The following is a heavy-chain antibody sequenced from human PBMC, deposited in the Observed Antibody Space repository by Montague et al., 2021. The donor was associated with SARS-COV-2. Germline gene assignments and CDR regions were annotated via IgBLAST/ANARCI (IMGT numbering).Heavy chain of an antibody. V-gene: IGHV6-1*01. CDR2: TCYRSKWYN. CDR3: TSGREGNYNVMDV. Sequence: CAIPGDSVSSNSATWNWVRQSPSRGLEWLGRTCYRSKWYNDYAVSVRGRVTINPDTSKNQFSLQLNSVTPEDTAIYYCTSGREGNYNVMDVWGQGTLVTVSS. J-gene: IGHJ6*02. D-gene: IGHD1-1*01. CDR1: GDSVSSNSAT.